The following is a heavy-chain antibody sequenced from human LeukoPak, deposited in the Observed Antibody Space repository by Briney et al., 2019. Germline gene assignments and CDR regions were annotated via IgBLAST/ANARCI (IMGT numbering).Heavy chain of an antibody. CDR1: GFTFSNAW. CDR3: ARDPWDYYDSSDYHSRFDY. CDR2: INQHGSEK. Sequence: PGGSLRLSCAASGFTFSNAWMSWVRQAPGKGLEWVANINQHGSEKYYVDFVKGRFTISRDNANNSQYLQMNSLRAEDTATYYCARDPWDYYDSSDYHSRFDYWGQGTLVTVSS. V-gene: IGHV3-7*01. J-gene: IGHJ4*02. D-gene: IGHD3-22*01.